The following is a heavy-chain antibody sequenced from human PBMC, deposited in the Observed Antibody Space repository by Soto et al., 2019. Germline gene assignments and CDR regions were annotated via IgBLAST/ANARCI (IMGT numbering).Heavy chain of an antibody. J-gene: IGHJ5*02. CDR1: GGSISSSNW. CDR3: ARVPTVVVAATNCFDP. D-gene: IGHD2-15*01. V-gene: IGHV4-4*02. CDR2: IYHSGST. Sequence: SETLSLTCAVSGGSISSSNWWSWVRQPPGKGLEWIGEIYHSGSTNYNPSLKSRVTISVDKSRNQFSLKLSSVTAADTAVYYCARVPTVVVAATNCFDPWGKGTLVTVSS.